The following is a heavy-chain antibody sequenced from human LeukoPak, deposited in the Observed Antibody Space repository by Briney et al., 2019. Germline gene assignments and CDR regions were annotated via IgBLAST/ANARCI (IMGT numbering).Heavy chain of an antibody. CDR2: IYPSDSDT. V-gene: IGHV5-51*01. Sequence: GESLQISCKGSGYSFTSYWIGWVRQMPGKGLEWMGIIYPSDSDTRYSPSFQGQVTISADKSISTAYLQWSSLKASDTAMYYCARRPYYYDSSGYPSGGYGMDVWGQGTTVTVSS. CDR1: GYSFTSYW. J-gene: IGHJ6*02. D-gene: IGHD3-22*01. CDR3: ARRPYYYDSSGYPSGGYGMDV.